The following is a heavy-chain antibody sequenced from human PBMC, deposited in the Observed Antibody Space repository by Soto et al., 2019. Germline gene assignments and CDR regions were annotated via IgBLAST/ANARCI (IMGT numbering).Heavy chain of an antibody. J-gene: IGHJ4*02. V-gene: IGHV4-39*01. CDR1: GGSISSSSYY. D-gene: IGHD2-15*01. CDR2: IYYSGST. CDR3: ARHPVATYCSGGSCYTEDFDY. Sequence: ETLSLTCTVSGGSISSSSYYWGWIRQPPGKGLEWIGSIYYSGSTYYNPSLKSRVTISVDTSKNQFSLKLSSVTAADTAVYYCARHPVATYCSGGSCYTEDFDYWGQGTLVTVSS.